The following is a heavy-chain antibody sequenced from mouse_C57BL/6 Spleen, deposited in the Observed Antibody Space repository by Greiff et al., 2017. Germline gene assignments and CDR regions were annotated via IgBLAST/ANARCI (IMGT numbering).Heavy chain of an antibody. J-gene: IGHJ2*01. D-gene: IGHD2-4*01. CDR2: IHPNSGST. V-gene: IGHV1-64*01. Sequence: VQLQQPGAELVKPWASVKLSCKASGYTFTSYWMHWVKQRPGQGLEWIGMIHPNSGSTNYNEKFKSKATLTVAKSSSTAYMHLSSLTSEDTAVYYCSREGLRRFDYWGQGTTLTVSS. CDR3: SREGLRRFDY. CDR1: GYTFTSYW.